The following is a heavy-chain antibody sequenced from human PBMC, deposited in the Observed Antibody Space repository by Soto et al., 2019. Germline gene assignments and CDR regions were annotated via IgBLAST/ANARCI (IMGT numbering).Heavy chain of an antibody. D-gene: IGHD5-12*01. J-gene: IGHJ4*02. Sequence: SETLSLTCAVSGGPISSGGYSWSWIRQPPGKGLEWIGYIYHSGSTYYNPSLKSRVTISVDRSKNQFSLKLSSVTAADTAVYYCAAGGGLPRHYWGQATLVTVSS. CDR3: AAGGGLPRHY. CDR1: GGPISSGGYS. V-gene: IGHV4-30-2*01. CDR2: IYHSGST.